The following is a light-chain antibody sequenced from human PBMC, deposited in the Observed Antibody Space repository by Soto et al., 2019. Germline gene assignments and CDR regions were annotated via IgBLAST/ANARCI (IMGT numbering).Light chain of an antibody. Sequence: QPVLNHPVSVNRSDRHALPIIRNGTTSDFGGYYFVSWYQQHPGKAPKLMIYDVSNRPSGVSNRFSGFKSGNTASLTISGLQAEDEADYYCSSYRSSNTPFVFGTGTKVTVL. CDR2: DVS. J-gene: IGLJ1*01. V-gene: IGLV2-14*01. CDR3: SSYRSSNTPFV. CDR1: TSDFGGYYF.